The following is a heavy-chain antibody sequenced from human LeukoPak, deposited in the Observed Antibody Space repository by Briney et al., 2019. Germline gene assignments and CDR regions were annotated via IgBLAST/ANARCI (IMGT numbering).Heavy chain of an antibody. D-gene: IGHD2-2*01. V-gene: IGHV3-23*01. CDR3: AKGYQLPARPIYFDY. CDR1: GISFSSDA. Sequence: GGSLIISCAAYGISFSSDAMSWVRQAPGKGLEWVSAISGSGGSTYYADSVKGRFTISRANSKNTLYLQMNSLRAEDTAVYYCAKGYQLPARPIYFDYWGQGTLVTVSS. J-gene: IGHJ4*02. CDR2: ISGSGGST.